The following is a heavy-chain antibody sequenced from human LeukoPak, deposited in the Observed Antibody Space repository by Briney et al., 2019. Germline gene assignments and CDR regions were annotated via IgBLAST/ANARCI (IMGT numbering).Heavy chain of an antibody. CDR2: INHSGST. CDR1: SGSFSGYY. CDR3: ARGPIVVVVAATANWFDP. D-gene: IGHD2-15*01. V-gene: IGHV4-34*01. J-gene: IGHJ5*02. Sequence: SETLSLTCAVYSGSFSGYYWSWIRQPPGKGLEWIGEINHSGSTNYNPSLKSRVTISVDTSKNQFSLKLSSVTAADTAVYYCARGPIVVVVAATANWFDPWGQGTLVTVSS.